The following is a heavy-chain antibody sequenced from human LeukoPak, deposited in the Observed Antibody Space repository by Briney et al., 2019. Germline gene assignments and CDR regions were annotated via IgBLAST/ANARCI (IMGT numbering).Heavy chain of an antibody. D-gene: IGHD3-10*01. V-gene: IGHV1-2*06. CDR3: AREAGTLGADNNWFDP. J-gene: IGHJ5*02. CDR2: INPNSGGT. CDR1: GYTFTGCY. Sequence: ASVKVSCKASGYTFTGCYMHWVRQAPGQGLEWMGRINPNSGGTNYAQKFQGRVTMTRDTSISTAYMELSRLRSDDTAVYYCAREAGTLGADNNWFDPWGQGTPVTVSS.